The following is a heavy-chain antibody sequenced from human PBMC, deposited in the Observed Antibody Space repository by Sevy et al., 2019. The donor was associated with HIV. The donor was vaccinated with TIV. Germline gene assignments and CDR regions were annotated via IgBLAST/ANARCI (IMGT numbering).Heavy chain of an antibody. CDR2: ISKDGTNK. J-gene: IGHJ5*02. D-gene: IGHD3-22*01. CDR3: AKEGYYYDSHSADWFDP. Sequence: GGSLRLSCSASGFNISPYALHWVRQPPGKGLQWLAVISKDGTNKDYGDFVKDGCSLFRDNSKNTLYLQMSNLRLADTAAYYCAKEGYYYDSHSADWFDPWGQGTLVTVSS. V-gene: IGHV3-30*04. CDR1: GFNISPYA.